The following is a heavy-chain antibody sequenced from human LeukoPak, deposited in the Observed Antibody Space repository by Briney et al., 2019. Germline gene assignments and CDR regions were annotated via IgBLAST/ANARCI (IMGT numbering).Heavy chain of an antibody. V-gene: IGHV3-23*01. CDR2: ISGSGGST. CDR3: AKARSGSSSSCYNY. Sequence: GGSLRLSCAASGFTFSSYAMSWVRQAPGEGLEWVSAISGSGGSTYYADSVKGRFTISRGNSNNTLYLQMNSLRAEDTAVYYCAKARSGSSSSCYNYWGQGTLVTVSS. J-gene: IGHJ4*02. CDR1: GFTFSSYA. D-gene: IGHD2-2*02.